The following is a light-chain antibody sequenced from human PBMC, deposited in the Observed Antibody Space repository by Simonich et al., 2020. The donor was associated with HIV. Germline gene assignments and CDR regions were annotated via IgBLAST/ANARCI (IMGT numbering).Light chain of an antibody. CDR2: GAS. V-gene: IGKV3-15*01. CDR1: QSVSSS. J-gene: IGKJ2*01. CDR3: QQYKSWPYT. Sequence: DIVMTQSPATLSVSTGEGVTLSCRASQSVSSSLSWYQQKPGQAPRLLIYGASTRATGIPAMFSGSGSVTEFTLTISSMQSEDFAVYYCQQYKSWPYTFGQGTKLEIK.